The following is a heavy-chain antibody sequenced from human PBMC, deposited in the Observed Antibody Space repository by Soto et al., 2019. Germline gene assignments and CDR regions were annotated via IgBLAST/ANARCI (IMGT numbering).Heavy chain of an antibody. Sequence: SETLSLTCTVSGGSVNSDNYYWSWIRQPPGKRMEWIGSLYYSGSTNYSPSLKSRVTISVDTSKNQFSLKLSSVTAADTAVYFFGRESREFSSSGGLDVWGQGTTVTVSS. CDR1: GGSVNSDNYY. CDR3: GRESREFSSSGGLDV. D-gene: IGHD3-10*01. J-gene: IGHJ6*02. V-gene: IGHV4-61*01. CDR2: LYYSGST.